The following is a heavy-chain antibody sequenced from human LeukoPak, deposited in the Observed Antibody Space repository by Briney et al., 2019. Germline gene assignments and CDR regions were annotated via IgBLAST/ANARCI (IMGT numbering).Heavy chain of an antibody. CDR1: GYTFTGYY. D-gene: IGHD6-19*01. J-gene: IGHJ5*02. V-gene: IGHV1-2*02. Sequence: ASVKVSCKASGYTFTGYYMHWVRQAPGQGLEWMGWINPNSGGTNYAQKFQGRVTMTRDTSISTAYKELSRLRSDDTAVYYCARSPRSGINWFDPWGQGTLVTVSS. CDR2: INPNSGGT. CDR3: ARSPRSGINWFDP.